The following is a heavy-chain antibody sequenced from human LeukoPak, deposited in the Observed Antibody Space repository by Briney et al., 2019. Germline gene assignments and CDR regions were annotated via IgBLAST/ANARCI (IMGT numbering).Heavy chain of an antibody. J-gene: IGHJ3*02. CDR3: ARDLADSSGYPPDAFDI. D-gene: IGHD3-22*01. V-gene: IGHV4-31*03. CDR2: IYYSGST. Sequence: SETLSFTCTVSGGSISSGGYYWSWIRQHPGKGLEWIGYIYYSGSTYYNPSLKSRVTISVDTSKNQFSLKLSSVTAADTAVYHCARDLADSSGYPPDAFDIWGQGTMVTVSS. CDR1: GGSISSGGYY.